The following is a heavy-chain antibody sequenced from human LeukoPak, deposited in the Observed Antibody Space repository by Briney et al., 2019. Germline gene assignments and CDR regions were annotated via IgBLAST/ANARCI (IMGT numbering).Heavy chain of an antibody. CDR3: ARAGKGVRNWFDP. J-gene: IGHJ5*02. Sequence: ETLSLTCTAPGGSISSYYWSWIRHPPRKGLGWIGYIYYSGSTNYTPTLKSRVTISVYTSKNPFSLKLGSVTAADTAVYYCARAGKGVRNWFDPWGQGTLVTVSS. CDR2: IYYSGST. D-gene: IGHD1-14*01. CDR1: GGSISSYY. V-gene: IGHV4-59*01.